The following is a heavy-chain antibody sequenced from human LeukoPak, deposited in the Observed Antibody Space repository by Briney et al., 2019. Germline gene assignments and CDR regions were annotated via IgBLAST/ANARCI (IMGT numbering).Heavy chain of an antibody. D-gene: IGHD2/OR15-2a*01. Sequence: GGSVRLSCAASGFTFSSYSMHWVRQAPGKGLEWVSSISSSSSYIYYADSVKGRFTISRDNAKNALFLQVHILSAGDTAVDYCATGTTNFQHWGQGTLVTVSS. V-gene: IGHV3-21*01. CDR1: GFTFSSYS. CDR2: ISSSSSYI. CDR3: ATGTTNFQH. J-gene: IGHJ1*01.